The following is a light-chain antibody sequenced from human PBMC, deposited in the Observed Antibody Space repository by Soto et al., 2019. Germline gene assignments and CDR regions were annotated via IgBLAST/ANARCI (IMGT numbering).Light chain of an antibody. Sequence: VQMTQSPSTLSGSVGDRVTITCRASQTISSWLAWYQQKPGKAPKLLIYKASTLKSGVPSRFSGSGSGTEFTLTISSLQSEDFAVYYCQQYNNWPPETFGQGTKVDIK. J-gene: IGKJ1*01. CDR3: QQYNNWPPET. CDR2: KAS. CDR1: QTISSW. V-gene: IGKV1-5*03.